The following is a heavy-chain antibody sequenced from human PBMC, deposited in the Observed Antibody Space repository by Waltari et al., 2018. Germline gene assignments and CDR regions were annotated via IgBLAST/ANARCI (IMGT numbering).Heavy chain of an antibody. D-gene: IGHD1-26*01. V-gene: IGHV3-74*01. CDR3: VRRNFRGVDVVGPTVDY. J-gene: IGHJ4*02. CDR2: INPDGRST. CDR1: GFTFSSCW. Sequence: EVQLVESGGGLVQPGGSLRLSCAASGFTFSSCWMHWVRQAPGKGLVWVSRINPDGRSTNYADSVKGRFTISRDNAKNTLFLQMNSLRAEDTAIYYCVRRNFRGVDVVGPTVDYWGQGTLVTVSS.